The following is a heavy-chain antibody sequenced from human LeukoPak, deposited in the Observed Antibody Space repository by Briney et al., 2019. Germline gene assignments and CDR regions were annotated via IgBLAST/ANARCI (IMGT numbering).Heavy chain of an antibody. CDR1: GGSISSSNW. D-gene: IGHD6-13*01. CDR2: IYHSGST. V-gene: IGHV4-4*02. Sequence: SETLSLTCAVSGGSISSSNWWSWVRQPPGKGLEWIGEIYHSGSTNYDPSLKSRVTISVDTSKNQFSLKLSSVTAADTAVYYCARRWVPYSSGWSDAEYFQHWGQGTLVTVSS. CDR3: ARRWVPYSSGWSDAEYFQH. J-gene: IGHJ1*01.